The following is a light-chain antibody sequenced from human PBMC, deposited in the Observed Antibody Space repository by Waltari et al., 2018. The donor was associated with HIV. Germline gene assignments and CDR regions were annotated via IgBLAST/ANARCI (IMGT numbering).Light chain of an antibody. CDR2: AAS. V-gene: IGKV1-8*01. Sequence: IQMTQSPSSLSASVGDRVTITCRASQGIAAWLAWYQQKPGQAPKLLIKAASNLQSGVPSRFSGSGSGTDFTLTISYLQSEDFATYFCQQYYSYPFTFGPGTKVDIK. CDR1: QGIAAW. CDR3: QQYYSYPFT. J-gene: IGKJ3*01.